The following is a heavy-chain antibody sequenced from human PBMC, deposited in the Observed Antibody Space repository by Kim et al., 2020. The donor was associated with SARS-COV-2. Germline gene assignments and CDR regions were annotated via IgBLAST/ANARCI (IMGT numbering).Heavy chain of an antibody. CDR3: ARRRLLGVPAGICYYYGIDV. CDR2: IKQGGSET. D-gene: IGHD2-2*01. CDR1: GFSFTTYW. Sequence: GGSLRLSCGASGFSFTTYWMTWVRQVPGKGLEWVALIKQGGSETYYVDSVKGRFTISRDDAKNSLFLQMNSLRAEDTAVYYCARRRLLGVPAGICYYYGIDVWGQGTTVTVSS. V-gene: IGHV3-7*01. J-gene: IGHJ6*02.